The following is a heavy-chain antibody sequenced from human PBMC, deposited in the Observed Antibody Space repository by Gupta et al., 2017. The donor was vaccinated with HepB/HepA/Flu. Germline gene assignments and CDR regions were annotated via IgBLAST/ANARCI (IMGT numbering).Heavy chain of an antibody. Sequence: VQLLESGGGLVPPGGSLRLSCAASGFTFSSSAMSWVRQAPGKGLEWVSAISGSGGSTYYADAVKGRLTISRDNYKNTGYLQMNSRRAEDTAVYYCAKEFLGRAVAGAYDYWGQGTLVTVSS. CDR2: ISGSGGST. D-gene: IGHD6-19*01. J-gene: IGHJ4*02. CDR3: AKEFLGRAVAGAYDY. CDR1: GFTFSSSA. V-gene: IGHV3-23*01.